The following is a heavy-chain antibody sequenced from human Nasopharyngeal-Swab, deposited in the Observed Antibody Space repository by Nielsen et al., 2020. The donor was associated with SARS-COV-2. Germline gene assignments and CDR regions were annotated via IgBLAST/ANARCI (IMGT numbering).Heavy chain of an antibody. J-gene: IGHJ6*03. CDR2: INPNSGGT. CDR1: GYTFTSYG. CDR3: ARDIVVVPAAGSYYYYYYMDV. Sequence: ASVKVSCKASGYTFTSYGISWVRQAPGQGLEWMGRINPNSGGTNYAQKFQGRVTMTRDTSISTAYMELSRLRSDDTAVYYCARDIVVVPAAGSYYYYYYMDVWGKGTTVTVSS. D-gene: IGHD2-2*01. V-gene: IGHV1-2*06.